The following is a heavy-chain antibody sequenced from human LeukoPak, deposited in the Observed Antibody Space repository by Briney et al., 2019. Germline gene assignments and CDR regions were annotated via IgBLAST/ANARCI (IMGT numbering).Heavy chain of an antibody. CDR1: GFTFTNYW. Sequence: GGSLRLSCAASGFTFTNYWMSWVRQAPGKGLDWVATIKQDGTEKYYVDSVKGRFTISRDNAKNSLYLQMNSLRAEDTALYYCARARIYYDSSGYQDAFDIWGQGTMVTVSS. CDR2: IKQDGTEK. CDR3: ARARIYYDSSGYQDAFDI. J-gene: IGHJ3*02. D-gene: IGHD3-22*01. V-gene: IGHV3-7*03.